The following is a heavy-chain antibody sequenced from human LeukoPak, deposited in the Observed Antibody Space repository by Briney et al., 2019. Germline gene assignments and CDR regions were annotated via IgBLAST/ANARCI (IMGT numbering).Heavy chain of an antibody. CDR3: VRHAGRTGGQ. CDR1: GFSFGRHY. D-gene: IGHD3-10*01. CDR2: ISGNGGDI. Sequence: PGGSLRLSYAASGFSFGRHYMSWMRQAPGKGPEWISYISGNGGDIAYADSVKGRFTTSRDNAKNSLHLQMNSLRVEDTAVYHCVRHAGRTGGQWGQGTLIAVSS. J-gene: IGHJ4*02. V-gene: IGHV3-11*01.